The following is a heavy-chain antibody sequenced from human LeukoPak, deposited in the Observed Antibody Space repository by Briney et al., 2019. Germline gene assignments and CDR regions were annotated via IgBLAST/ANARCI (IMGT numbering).Heavy chain of an antibody. Sequence: PGGSLRLSCAASGFTFSDHYVHWVRQAPGKGLEWVGRTRNKASSYTTEYAASVKGRFTNSRDDSKNSLYLQMSSLKTEDTAVYYCVRASYSSGWYPDYWGQGTLVTVSS. CDR2: TRNKASSYTT. V-gene: IGHV3-72*01. D-gene: IGHD6-19*01. CDR3: VRASYSSGWYPDY. J-gene: IGHJ4*02. CDR1: GFTFSDHY.